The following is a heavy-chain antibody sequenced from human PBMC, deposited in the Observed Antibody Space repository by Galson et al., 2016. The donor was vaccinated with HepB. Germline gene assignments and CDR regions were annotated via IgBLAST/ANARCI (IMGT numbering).Heavy chain of an antibody. CDR1: GFSFDDYS. CDR3: AKAPQWRSARFDP. V-gene: IGHV3-9*01. J-gene: IGHJ5*02. Sequence: LRLSCAASGFSFDDYSMHWVRQAPGKGLEWVSGISWNSGNMAYADSVKGRFTISRDNAKNSLYLQMNSLRPEDTALYYCAKAPQWRSARFDPWGQGTLVTVSS. D-gene: IGHD6-6*01. CDR2: ISWNSGNM.